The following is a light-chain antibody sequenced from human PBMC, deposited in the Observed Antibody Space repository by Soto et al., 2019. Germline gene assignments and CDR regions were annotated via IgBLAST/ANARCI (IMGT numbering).Light chain of an antibody. CDR3: QSYDSSLSGVV. Sequence: QYVLTQPPSVSGAPGQRVTISCTRSSSNIGAGYDVHWYQQLPGTAPKLLIYGNSNRPSGVPDRFSGSKSGTSASLAITGLQAEDEADYYCQSYDSSLSGVVFGGGTKVTVL. V-gene: IGLV1-40*01. CDR2: GNS. J-gene: IGLJ2*01. CDR1: SSNIGAGYD.